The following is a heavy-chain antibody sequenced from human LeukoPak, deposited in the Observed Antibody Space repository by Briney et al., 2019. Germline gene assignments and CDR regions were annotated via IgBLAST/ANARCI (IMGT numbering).Heavy chain of an antibody. D-gene: IGHD7-27*01. V-gene: IGHV4-38-2*02. CDR3: VRGELGDFDN. CDR1: GYSISRSYL. CDR2: TSHDGSS. J-gene: IGHJ4*02. Sequence: SETLSLTCTVSGYSISRSYLWGWVRQPPGKAPEWIGSTSHDGSSYQNPSLKSRVTISMDTSKNQFSLKMTSLTAADTAVYYCVRGELGDFDNWGQGILVTVSS.